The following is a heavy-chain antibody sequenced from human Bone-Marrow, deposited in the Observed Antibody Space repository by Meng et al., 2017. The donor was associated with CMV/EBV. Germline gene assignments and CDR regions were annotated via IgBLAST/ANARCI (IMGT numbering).Heavy chain of an antibody. V-gene: IGHV3-30-3*01. CDR3: AKESAVVTGNDAFDI. CDR1: GFMFNSYA. D-gene: IGHD2-21*02. Sequence: GGSLRLSCAASGFMFNSYAMYWVRQAPGKGPEWVAVMSFDGSNEYYADSVKGRFTISRDNSKNTLYLQMNSLRAEDTAVYYCAKESAVVTGNDAFDIWGQGTMVTVSS. CDR2: MSFDGSNE. J-gene: IGHJ3*02.